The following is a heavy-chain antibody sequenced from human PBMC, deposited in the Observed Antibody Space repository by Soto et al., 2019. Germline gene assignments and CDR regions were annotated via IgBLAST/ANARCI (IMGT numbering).Heavy chain of an antibody. V-gene: IGHV3-23*01. CDR1: GFTFSSYA. CDR2: ISGSGGST. Sequence: GGSQRLSCAASGFTFSSYAMSWVRQAPGKGLEWVSAISGSGGSTYYADSVKGRFTISRDNSKETLYLQMSNLRVDDTAVYFRAKDAVPYNGVWDWFDTWGQGTLVTVSS. CDR3: AKDAVPYNGVWDWFDT. J-gene: IGHJ5*02. D-gene: IGHD3-10*01.